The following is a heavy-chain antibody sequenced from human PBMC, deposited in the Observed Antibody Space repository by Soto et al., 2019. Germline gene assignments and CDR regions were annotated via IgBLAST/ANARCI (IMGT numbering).Heavy chain of an antibody. J-gene: IGHJ6*02. V-gene: IGHV1-69*13. D-gene: IGHD6-19*01. CDR3: ARDCRIAVAGTAPYYYYGMDV. CDR1: GGTFSSYA. Sequence: GPSVKVSCKASGGTFSSYAISWVRQAPGQGLEWMGGIIPIFGTANYAQKFQGRVTITADESTSTAYMELSSLRSEDTAVYYCARDCRIAVAGTAPYYYYGMDVWGQGTTVTVSS. CDR2: IIPIFGTA.